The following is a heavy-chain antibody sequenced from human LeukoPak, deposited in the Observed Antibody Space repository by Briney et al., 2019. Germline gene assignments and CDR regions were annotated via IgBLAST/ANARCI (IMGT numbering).Heavy chain of an antibody. CDR1: GASFRSGTYN. CDR2: IYYSGST. D-gene: IGHD1-26*01. J-gene: IGHJ4*02. CDR3: ARNASDSGTSYFDY. V-gene: IGHV4-39*01. Sequence: SETLSLPCTVSGASFRSGTYNWGWVRHPPGKGLEWIGSIYYSGSTSYNPSLKSRVTISVDTSKNQFSLKLDSVTAADTAVYYCARNASDSGTSYFDYWGQGTLVTVSS.